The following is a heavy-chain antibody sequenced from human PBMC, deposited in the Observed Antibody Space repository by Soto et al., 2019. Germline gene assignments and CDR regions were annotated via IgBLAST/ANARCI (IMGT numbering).Heavy chain of an antibody. CDR2: IYYSGST. J-gene: IGHJ3*02. CDR1: GGSISSMSYY. D-gene: IGHD6-25*01. Sequence: PSETLSLTCTVSGGSISSMSYYWGWIRQPPGKGLEWIGNIYYSGSTNYNPSLKSRVTISVDTSKNQFSLKLSSVTAADTAVYYCARTSTAGNPTDAFDIWGQGTMVTVSS. V-gene: IGHV4-39*07. CDR3: ARTSTAGNPTDAFDI.